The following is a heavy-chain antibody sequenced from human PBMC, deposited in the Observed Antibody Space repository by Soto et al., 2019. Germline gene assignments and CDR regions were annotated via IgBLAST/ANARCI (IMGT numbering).Heavy chain of an antibody. J-gene: IGHJ4*02. CDR3: AREWRLNYYDSSGYCRT. Sequence: SVKVSCKASGGTFSSYAISWVRQAPGQGLEWMGGIIPIFGTANYAEKFQGRVTITADESTSTAYMELSSLRSEDTAVYYCAREWRLNYYDSSGYCRTWGQGTLVTVS. D-gene: IGHD3-22*01. CDR2: IIPIFGTA. CDR1: GGTFSSYA. V-gene: IGHV1-69*13.